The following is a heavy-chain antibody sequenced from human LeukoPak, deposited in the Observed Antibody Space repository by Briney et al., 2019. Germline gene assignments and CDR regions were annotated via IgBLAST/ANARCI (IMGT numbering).Heavy chain of an antibody. D-gene: IGHD3-10*01. CDR1: GGSVSSISYY. CDR2: MYYSGST. CDR3: ARGGKGGILYGSGSYYLDY. V-gene: IGHV4-39*01. J-gene: IGHJ4*02. Sequence: SETLSLTCTVSGGSVSSISYYWGWIRQPPGKGLEWIGSMYYSGSTYYNPSLKSRATISGDTSKNQFSLKLSSVTAADTAVYYCARGGKGGILYGSGSYYLDYWGQGTLVTVSS.